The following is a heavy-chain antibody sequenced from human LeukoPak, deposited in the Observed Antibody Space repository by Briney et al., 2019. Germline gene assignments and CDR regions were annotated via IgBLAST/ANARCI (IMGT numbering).Heavy chain of an antibody. D-gene: IGHD3-22*01. CDR2: IYYSGST. CDR3: AKRDYYDTSGYTFDY. J-gene: IGHJ4*02. CDR1: GGSISSSRYY. V-gene: IGHV4-39*01. Sequence: PSETLSLTCAVSGGSISSSRYYWVWIRQPPGKGLEWIGSIYYSGSTYYNPSLKSRVTISVDTSKKQFSLKLSSVTAADTAVYYSAKRDYYDTSGYTFDYWGQGTLVTVSS.